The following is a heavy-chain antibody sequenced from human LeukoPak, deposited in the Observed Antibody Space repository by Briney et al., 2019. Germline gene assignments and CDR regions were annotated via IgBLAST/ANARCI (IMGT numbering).Heavy chain of an antibody. V-gene: IGHV3-23*01. CDR2: ISGSGGST. J-gene: IGHJ6*04. Sequence: PGGSLRLSCAASGFTFSSYAMSWVRQAPGKGLEWVSAISGSGGSTYYADSVKGRFTISRDNSKNTLYLQMNSLRAEDTAVYYCAKDRWVTDIVVVPAVKGGMDVWGKGTTVTVSS. CDR3: AKDRWVTDIVVVPAVKGGMDV. D-gene: IGHD2-2*01. CDR1: GFTFSSYA.